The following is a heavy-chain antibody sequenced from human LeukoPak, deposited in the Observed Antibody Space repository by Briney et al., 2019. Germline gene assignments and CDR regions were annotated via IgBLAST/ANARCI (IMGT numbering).Heavy chain of an antibody. Sequence: SQTLSLTCTVSNGSINSGGHYWSWIRQHPWKGLEWIAYIYYSRGTYSNSSVERRFLMSVDTSQNQFSLTLTSVTAAESAIYYCARDRSCYSDFDYWGQGTLVTVSS. D-gene: IGHD3-22*01. CDR3: ARDRSCYSDFDY. J-gene: IGHJ4*02. CDR2: IYYSRGT. CDR1: NGSINSGGHY. V-gene: IGHV4-31*03.